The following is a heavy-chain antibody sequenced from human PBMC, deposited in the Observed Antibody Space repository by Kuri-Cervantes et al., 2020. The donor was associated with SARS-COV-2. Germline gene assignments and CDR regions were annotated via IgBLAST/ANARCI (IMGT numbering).Heavy chain of an antibody. J-gene: IGHJ4*02. V-gene: IGHV4-39*07. CDR2: INHSGST. CDR3: ARGVFVGYCSSTSCPYFDY. D-gene: IGHD2-2*01. CDR1: GFSLSTSGVG. Sequence: SGPTLVKPTQTLTLTCTFSGFSLSTSGVGVGWIRQPPGKGLEWIGEINHSGSTNYNPSLKSRVTISVDTSKNQFSLKLSSVTAADTAVYYCARGVFVGYCSSTSCPYFDYWGQGTLVTVSS.